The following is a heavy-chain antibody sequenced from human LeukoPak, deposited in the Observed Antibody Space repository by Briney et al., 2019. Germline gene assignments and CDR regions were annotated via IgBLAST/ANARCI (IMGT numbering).Heavy chain of an antibody. CDR1: GDSVSSNSAA. J-gene: IGHJ4*02. V-gene: IGHV6-1*01. D-gene: IGHD6-19*01. Sequence: SQTLSLTCAISGDSVSSNSAAWNWIRQSPSRGLEWLGRTYYRSKWYNDYAVSVKSRITINPDTSKNQFSLQLNSVTPEDTAVYYCARLHHYSSGWRQKYYFDYWGQGTLVTVSS. CDR2: TYYRSKWYN. CDR3: ARLHHYSSGWRQKYYFDY.